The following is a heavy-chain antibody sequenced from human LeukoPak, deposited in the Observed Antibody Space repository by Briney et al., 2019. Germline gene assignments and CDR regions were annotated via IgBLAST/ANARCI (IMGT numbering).Heavy chain of an antibody. CDR3: ARDTPLTYDFWSGYYTGYYGMDV. CDR1: GGSISSSSYY. CDR2: IYYSGST. D-gene: IGHD3-3*01. V-gene: IGHV4-39*07. J-gene: IGHJ6*02. Sequence: SETLSLTCTVSGGSISSSSYYWGWIRQPPGKGLEWIGSIYYSGSTYYNPSLKSRDTISVDTSKNQFSLKLSSVTAADTAVYYCARDTPLTYDFWSGYYTGYYGMDVWGQGTTVTVSS.